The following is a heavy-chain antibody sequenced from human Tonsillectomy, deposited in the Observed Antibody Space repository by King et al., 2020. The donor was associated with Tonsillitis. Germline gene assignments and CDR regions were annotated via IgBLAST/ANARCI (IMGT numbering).Heavy chain of an antibody. CDR2: ISAYNGNT. V-gene: IGHV1-18*01. Sequence: QLVQSGAEVKKPGASVKVSCKASGYTFTSYGISWVRQAPGQGLEWMGWISAYNGNTNYAQKLQGRVTMTTDTSTSTAYMELRSLRSDDTAVYYCARDPLSTSWFGGYYYYYMDVWGKGTTVTVSS. J-gene: IGHJ6*03. CDR3: ARDPLSTSWFGGYYYYYMDV. D-gene: IGHD2-2*01. CDR1: GYTFTSYG.